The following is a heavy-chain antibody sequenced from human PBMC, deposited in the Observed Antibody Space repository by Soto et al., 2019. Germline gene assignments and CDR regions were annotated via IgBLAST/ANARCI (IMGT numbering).Heavy chain of an antibody. CDR3: ARGRVDGYPYYFDY. CDR2: IYYSGST. Sequence: PSETLSLTCTVSGVSISGSRYYWGWIRQPPGRGLEWIGNIYYSGSTYYTPALKSRVTLSVDTSKNQFSLKLSSVTAADTAVYYCARGRVDGYPYYFDYWGQGTLVTVSS. D-gene: IGHD5-12*01. V-gene: IGHV4-39*01. J-gene: IGHJ4*02. CDR1: GVSISGSRYY.